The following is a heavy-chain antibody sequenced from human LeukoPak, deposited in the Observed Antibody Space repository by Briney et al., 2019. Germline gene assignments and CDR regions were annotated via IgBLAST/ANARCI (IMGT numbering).Heavy chain of an antibody. CDR2: IIPIFGTA. CDR1: GGTFSSYA. D-gene: IGHD6-19*01. V-gene: IGHV1-69*06. CDR3: ARAVAGTTPEFDP. Sequence: ASVKVSCKASGGTFSSYAISWVRQAPGQGLEWMGGIIPIFGTANYAQKFQGRVTITADKSTSTAYMELSSLRSEDTAVYYCARAVAGTTPEFDPWGQGTLVTVSS. J-gene: IGHJ5*02.